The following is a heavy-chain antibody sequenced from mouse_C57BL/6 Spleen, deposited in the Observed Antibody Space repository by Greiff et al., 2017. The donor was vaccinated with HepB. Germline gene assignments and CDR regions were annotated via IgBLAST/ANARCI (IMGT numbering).Heavy chain of an antibody. CDR3: ARGDDYDEDAMDY. J-gene: IGHJ4*01. CDR2: FHPYNDDT. V-gene: IGHV1-47*01. Sequence: VQLQQSGAELVKPGASVKMSCKASGYTFTTYPIEWMKQNHGKSLEWIGNFHPYNDDTKYNDKFKGKATLTVEKSSSTVYLELSRLTSDDSAVYYCARGDDYDEDAMDYWGQGTSVTVSS. D-gene: IGHD2-4*01. CDR1: GYTFTTYP.